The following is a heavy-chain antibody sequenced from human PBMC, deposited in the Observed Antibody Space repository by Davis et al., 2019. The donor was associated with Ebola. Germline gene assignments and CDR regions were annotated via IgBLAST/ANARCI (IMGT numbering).Heavy chain of an antibody. Sequence: GGSLKISCADSVITFSSYAMTWVRQAPGKGLEWVSAISGSGGTTYYAGSVKGRFTVSRDNSKKTMYLQMNSLRAEDTAVYYCARSGLSFGVVKYHYGMDVWGKGTTVIVSS. CDR1: VITFSSYA. D-gene: IGHD3-3*01. CDR2: ISGSGGTT. J-gene: IGHJ6*04. CDR3: ARSGLSFGVVKYHYGMDV. V-gene: IGHV3-23*01.